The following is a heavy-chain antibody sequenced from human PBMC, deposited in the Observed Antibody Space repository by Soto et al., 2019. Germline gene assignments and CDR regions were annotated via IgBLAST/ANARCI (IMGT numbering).Heavy chain of an antibody. J-gene: IGHJ5*02. D-gene: IGHD6-19*01. CDR1: GYTFTSYD. V-gene: IGHV1-8*01. CDR3: ARGPPIAVAGDWFDP. Sequence: QVQLVQSGAEVKKPGASVKVSCKASGYTFTSYDINWVRQATGQGLEWMGWMNPNSGNTGYAQKFKGRVTMTRNTSISTDYMELRSLRSEDTAVYYCARGPPIAVAGDWFDPWGQGTLVTVSS. CDR2: MNPNSGNT.